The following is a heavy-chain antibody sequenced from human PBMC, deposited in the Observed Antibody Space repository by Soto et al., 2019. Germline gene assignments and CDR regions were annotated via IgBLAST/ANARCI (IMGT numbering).Heavy chain of an antibody. V-gene: IGHV2-5*02. D-gene: IGHD3-10*01. Sequence: QITLKESGPTLLKPTQTLTPTCSFSGFSLTTDGLGVGWVLQPPGEALEWLALIYWDDDERYSPSLKTRLTITMDPSKNQVVLIMTNMDPVDTATYYCAHSRNLITEDAQVGDFDYWGQGTLVTVSS. J-gene: IGHJ4*02. CDR3: AHSRNLITEDAQVGDFDY. CDR1: GFSLTTDGLG. CDR2: IYWDDDE.